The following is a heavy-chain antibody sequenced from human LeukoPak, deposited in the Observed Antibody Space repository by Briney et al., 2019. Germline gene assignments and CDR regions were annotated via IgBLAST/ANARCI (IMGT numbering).Heavy chain of an antibody. CDR1: GFTFSSYA. CDR2: ISYDGSNK. D-gene: IGHD2-21*01. Sequence: GGSLRLSCAASGFTFSSYAMHWVRRAPGKGLEWVAVISYDGSNKYYADSVKGRFTVSRDNAKNTLYLQMNSLRVEDTAVYYCARDLFGAYCGGTCPTPDYWGQGTLVSVSS. V-gene: IGHV3-30-3*01. J-gene: IGHJ4*02. CDR3: ARDLFGAYCGGTCPTPDY.